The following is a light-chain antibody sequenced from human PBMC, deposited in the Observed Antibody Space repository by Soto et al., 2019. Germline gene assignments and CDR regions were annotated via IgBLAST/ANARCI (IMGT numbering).Light chain of an antibody. CDR2: GAS. Sequence: EIVLTQSPGTLSLSPGERATLSCRASQSVSSSYLAWYQQKPGQAPRLLIYGASSRATGIPGRFSGSGSGTEFTLTISRLQSEDFAVYYCQEYNNWPALTFGGGTKVDIK. J-gene: IGKJ4*01. CDR1: QSVSSSY. V-gene: IGKV3-20*01. CDR3: QEYNNWPALT.